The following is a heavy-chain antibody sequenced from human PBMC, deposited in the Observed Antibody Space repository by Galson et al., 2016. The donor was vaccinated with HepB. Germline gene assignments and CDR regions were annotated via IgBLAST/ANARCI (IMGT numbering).Heavy chain of an antibody. Sequence: SLRLSCAVSGITFRSYTMNWVRQAPGKGLEWVSSISGGSSYISYADSVKGRFTISRDNDKNSLYLQMNSLRADDTAVYYCARNSFWNALGVWGQGTTVTVSS. CDR3: ARNSFWNALGV. D-gene: IGHD3-3*01. V-gene: IGHV3-21*01. J-gene: IGHJ6*02. CDR1: GITFRSYT. CDR2: ISGGSSYI.